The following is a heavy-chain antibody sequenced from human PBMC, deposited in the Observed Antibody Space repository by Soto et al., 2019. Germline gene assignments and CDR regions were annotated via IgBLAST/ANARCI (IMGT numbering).Heavy chain of an antibody. J-gene: IGHJ4*02. V-gene: IGHV3-23*01. Sequence: EVQLLESGGGLVQPGGSLRLSCAASGFTFSSYPMSWVRQAPGKGLEWVSAISGSGGRTYYADSVKGRFTISRDNSKNILYLQMNSPRAADTGVHDRAQPLPQHSRSATPYDYWGPGTLVTVSS. D-gene: IGHD6-6*01. CDR1: GFTFSSYP. CDR2: ISGSGGRT. CDR3: AQPLPQHSRSATPYDY.